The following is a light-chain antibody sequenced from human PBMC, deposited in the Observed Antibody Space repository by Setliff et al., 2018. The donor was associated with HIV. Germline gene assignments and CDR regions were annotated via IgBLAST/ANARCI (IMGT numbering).Light chain of an antibody. V-gene: IGLV2-14*03. Sequence: QSVLTQPASVSGSPGQSITISCTGTSGDVGFYNFVSWYQHHPGKAPKLIIYDVSNRPSGVSNRFSGSKSGNTASLTISGLQAEDEADYYCSSYTSSSTLVFGTGTKVTVL. CDR1: SGDVGFYNF. CDR2: DVS. CDR3: SSYTSSSTLV. J-gene: IGLJ1*01.